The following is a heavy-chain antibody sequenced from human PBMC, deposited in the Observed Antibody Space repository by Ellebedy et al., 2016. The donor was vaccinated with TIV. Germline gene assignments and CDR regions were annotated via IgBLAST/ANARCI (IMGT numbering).Heavy chain of an antibody. J-gene: IGHJ6*02. D-gene: IGHD3-16*02. CDR1: GGTFSSYA. CDR3: ARTFEGGVIPDYYYYGMDV. V-gene: IGHV1-69*13. Sequence: SVKVSCXASGGTFSSYAISWVRQAPGQGLEWMGGIIPIFGTANYAQKFQGRVTITADESTSTAYMELSSLRSEDTAVYYCARTFEGGVIPDYYYYGMDVWGQGTTVTVSS. CDR2: IIPIFGTA.